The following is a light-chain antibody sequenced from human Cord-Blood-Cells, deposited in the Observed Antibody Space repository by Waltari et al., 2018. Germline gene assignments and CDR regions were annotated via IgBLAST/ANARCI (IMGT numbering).Light chain of an antibody. V-gene: IGLV2-11*01. J-gene: IGLJ1*01. CDR2: DVS. Sequence: QSALTQPRSVSGSPGQSVTISCTGTSSDVGGYNYVSWYQQHTDKAPKLLIYDVSQGPSGVPDRFSGTKAGNTAGLTMSGRQPEDEADYYCCSYAGSYVVGTGTKVTVL. CDR3: CSYAGSYV. CDR1: SSDVGGYNY.